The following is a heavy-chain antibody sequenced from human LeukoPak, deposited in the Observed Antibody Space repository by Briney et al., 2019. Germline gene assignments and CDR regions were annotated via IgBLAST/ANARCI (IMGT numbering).Heavy chain of an antibody. CDR2: IYTSGST. Sequence: SETLSLTCTVSGGSISSYYWSWIRQPAGKGLEWIGRIYTSGSTNYNPSLKSRVTISVDKSKNQFSLKLSSVTAADTAVNYCARVWWDADAFDIWGQGTMVTVSS. CDR3: ARVWWDADAFDI. J-gene: IGHJ3*02. V-gene: IGHV4-4*07. CDR1: GGSISSYY. D-gene: IGHD2-8*02.